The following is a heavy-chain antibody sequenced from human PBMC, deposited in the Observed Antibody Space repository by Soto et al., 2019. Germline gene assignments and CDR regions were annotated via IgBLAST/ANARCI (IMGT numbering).Heavy chain of an antibody. Sequence: QLQLQESGSGLVKPSQTLSLTCAVSGGSIRSGGYSWSCIRQPPGKGLEWIGYIYHSGSTYYNPSLKRRVTISVDRSKNQFSLKLSSVTAADTAVYYCAGGIAARPLGYWGQGTLVTVSS. CDR1: GGSIRSGGYS. CDR3: AGGIAARPLGY. V-gene: IGHV4-30-2*01. J-gene: IGHJ4*02. CDR2: IYHSGST. D-gene: IGHD6-6*01.